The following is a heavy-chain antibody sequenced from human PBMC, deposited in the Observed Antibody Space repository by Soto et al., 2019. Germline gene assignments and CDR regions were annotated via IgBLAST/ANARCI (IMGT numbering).Heavy chain of an antibody. J-gene: IGHJ5*02. CDR1: GFSLSTSGVG. CDR2: IYWNDDK. V-gene: IGHV2-5*01. D-gene: IGHD6-13*01. CDR3: AHRRGGYSSSWYGPFDP. Sequence: GPTLVNPTQTLTLTCTFSGFSLSTSGVGVGWIRQPPGKALEWLALIYWNDDKRYSPSLKSRLTITKDTSKNQVVLTMTNMDPVDTATYYCAHRRGGYSSSWYGPFDPWGQGTLVTVSS.